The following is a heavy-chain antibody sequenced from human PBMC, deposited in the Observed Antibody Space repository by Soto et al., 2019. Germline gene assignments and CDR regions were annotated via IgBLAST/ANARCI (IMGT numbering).Heavy chain of an antibody. J-gene: IGHJ4*02. CDR1: GFTFSSYS. D-gene: IGHD6-13*01. CDR2: ISSSSSYI. V-gene: IGHV3-21*01. Sequence: GGSLRLSCAASGFTFSSYSMNWVRQAPGKGLEWVSSISSSSSYIYYADSVKGRFTISRDNAKNSLYLQMNSLRAEDTAVYYWARDGELGIAAAGTVYWGQGTLVTVSS. CDR3: ARDGELGIAAAGTVY.